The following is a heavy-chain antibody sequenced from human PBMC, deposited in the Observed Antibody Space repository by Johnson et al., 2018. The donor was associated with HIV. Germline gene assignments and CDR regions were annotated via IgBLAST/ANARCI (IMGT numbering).Heavy chain of an antibody. D-gene: IGHD4-11*01. CDR2: IYSGGST. V-gene: IGHV3-66*01. Sequence: VQLVESGGGVVQPGRSLRLSCAASGFTVSSNYMSWVRQAPWKGLEWVSVIYSGGSTYYADSVKGRFTISRDNSKNTLYLQMNSLRAEDTAVYYCARIDYSNYEEAFDIWGQGTMVTVSS. CDR1: GFTVSSNY. J-gene: IGHJ3*02. CDR3: ARIDYSNYEEAFDI.